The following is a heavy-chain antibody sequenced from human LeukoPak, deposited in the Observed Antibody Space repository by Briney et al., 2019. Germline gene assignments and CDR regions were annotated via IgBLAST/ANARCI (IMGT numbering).Heavy chain of an antibody. CDR1: GVALSGYY. CDR2: ILNSGST. CDR3: ARARYFDS. J-gene: IGHJ4*02. V-gene: IGHV4-59*01. Sequence: SETLSLTCAVSGVALSGYYWSWIRQTPGKGLEWIGYILNSGSTSYNPSLKSRVTISLDTPKSQFSLKLSSVTAADTAVYHCARARYFDSWGQGTLVTVSS.